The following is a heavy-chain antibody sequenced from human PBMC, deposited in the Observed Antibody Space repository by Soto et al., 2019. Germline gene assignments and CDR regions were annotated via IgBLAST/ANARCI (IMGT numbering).Heavy chain of an antibody. CDR3: ARVSHSGSSVVRDGMDV. V-gene: IGHV3-30-3*01. CDR2: ISYDGSNK. CDR1: GFTFSSYA. Sequence: PGGSLRLSCAASGFTFSSYAMHWVRQAPGKGLEWMAVISYDGSNKYYADSVKGRFTISRDNSKNTLYLQVNSLRAEDTAVYYCARVSHSGSSVVRDGMDVWGQGTTVTVSS. D-gene: IGHD1-26*01. J-gene: IGHJ6*02.